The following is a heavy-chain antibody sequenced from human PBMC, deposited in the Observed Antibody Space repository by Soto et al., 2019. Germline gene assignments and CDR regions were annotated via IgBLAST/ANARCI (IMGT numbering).Heavy chain of an antibody. Sequence: GGSLRLSCAASGFTFSSYWMSWVRQAPGKGLEWVANIKQDGSEKYYVDSVKGRFTISRDNAKNSLYLQMNSLRAEATAVYYCARVLFGTEHYDFWSGYYTDYYYGMDVWGQGTTVTVSS. D-gene: IGHD3-3*01. CDR1: GFTFSSYW. V-gene: IGHV3-7*03. J-gene: IGHJ6*02. CDR2: IKQDGSEK. CDR3: ARVLFGTEHYDFWSGYYTDYYYGMDV.